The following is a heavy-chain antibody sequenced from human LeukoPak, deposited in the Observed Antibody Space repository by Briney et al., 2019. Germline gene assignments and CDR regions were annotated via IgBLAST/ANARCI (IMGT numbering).Heavy chain of an antibody. J-gene: IGHJ4*02. Sequence: SETLSLTCTVSGGSISSSSYYWGWIRQPPGKGLEWIGSIYYSGTTYSNPSLKSRVTISVDTSKNQFSLKLSSVTAADTAVYYCARYGGNAHDYWGQGTLVTVSS. V-gene: IGHV4-39*07. CDR1: GGSISSSSYY. CDR3: ARYGGNAHDY. D-gene: IGHD4-23*01. CDR2: IYYSGTT.